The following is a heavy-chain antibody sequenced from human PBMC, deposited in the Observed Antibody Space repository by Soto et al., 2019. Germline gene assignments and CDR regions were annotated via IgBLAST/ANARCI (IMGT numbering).Heavy chain of an antibody. V-gene: IGHV4-39*01. D-gene: IGHD3-22*01. J-gene: IGHJ5*02. CDR3: ARHYYDSSGYVRLVNWFDP. Sequence: SETLSLTCTVSGGSISSSSYYWGWIRQPPGKGLDWIGSIYYSGSTYYNPSLKSRVTISVDTSKNQFSLKLSSVTAADTAVYYCARHYYDSSGYVRLVNWFDPWGQGTLVTVSS. CDR1: GGSISSSSYY. CDR2: IYYSGST.